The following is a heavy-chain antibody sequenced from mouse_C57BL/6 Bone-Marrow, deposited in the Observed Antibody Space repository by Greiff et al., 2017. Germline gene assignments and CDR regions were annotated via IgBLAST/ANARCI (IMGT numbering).Heavy chain of an antibody. Sequence: VQLQQSGAELARPGASVKLSCKASGYTFTSYGISWVKQRTGQGLEWIGEIYPRSGNTYYNEKFKGKATLTADKSSSTAYMELRSLTSEDSAVYFCARGNYDYGDWYFDVWGTGTTVTVSS. V-gene: IGHV1-81*01. D-gene: IGHD2-4*01. CDR3: ARGNYDYGDWYFDV. J-gene: IGHJ1*03. CDR1: GYTFTSYG. CDR2: IYPRSGNT.